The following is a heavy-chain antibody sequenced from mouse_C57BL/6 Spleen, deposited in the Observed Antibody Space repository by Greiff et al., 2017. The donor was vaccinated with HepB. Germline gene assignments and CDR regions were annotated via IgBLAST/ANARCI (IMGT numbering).Heavy chain of an antibody. D-gene: IGHD1-1*02. CDR1: GYAFSSSW. V-gene: IGHV1-82*01. CDR3: ASGGNYLYYFDY. CDR2: IYPGDGDT. J-gene: IGHJ2*01. Sequence: QVQLKQSGPELVKPGASVKISCKASGYAFSSSWMNWVKQRPGKGLEWIGRIYPGDGDTNYNGKFKGKATLTADKSSSTAYMQLSSLTSEDSAVYFCASGGNYLYYFDYWGQGTTLTVSS.